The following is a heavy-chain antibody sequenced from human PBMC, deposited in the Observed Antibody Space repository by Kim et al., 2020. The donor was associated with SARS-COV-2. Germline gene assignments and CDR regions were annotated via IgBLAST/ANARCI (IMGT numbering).Heavy chain of an antibody. CDR1: GYTLTELS. CDR3: ATGSITIFGVVPRYGMDV. D-gene: IGHD3-3*01. Sequence: ASVKVSCKVSGYTLTELSMHWVRQAPGKGLEWMGGFDPEDGETIYAQKFQGRVTMTEDTSTDTAYMELSSLRSEDTAVYYCATGSITIFGVVPRYGMDVWAKGPRSPSP. J-gene: IGHJ6*02. V-gene: IGHV1-24*01. CDR2: FDPEDGET.